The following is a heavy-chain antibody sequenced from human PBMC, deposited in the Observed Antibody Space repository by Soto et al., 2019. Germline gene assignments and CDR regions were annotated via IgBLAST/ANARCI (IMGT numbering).Heavy chain of an antibody. CDR3: ARDPLGMVRGVISHGMDV. CDR2: ISYDGSNK. D-gene: IGHD3-10*01. J-gene: IGHJ6*02. Sequence: GGSLRLSCAASGFTFSSYAMHWVRQAPGKGLEWVAVISYDGSNKYYADSVKGRFTISRDNSKNTLYLQMNSLRAEDTAVYYCARDPLGMVRGVISHGMDVWGQGTTVTVSS. V-gene: IGHV3-30-3*01. CDR1: GFTFSSYA.